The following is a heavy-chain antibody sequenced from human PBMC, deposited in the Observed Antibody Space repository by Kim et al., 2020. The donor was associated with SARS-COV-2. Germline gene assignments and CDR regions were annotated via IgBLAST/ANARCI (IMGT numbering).Heavy chain of an antibody. CDR2: INHSGST. Sequence: SETLSLTCAVYGGSFSGYYWSRIRQPPGKGLEWIGEINHSGSTNYNPSLKSRVTISVDTSKNQFSLKLSSVTAADTAVYYCARGPPGYDYVWGSYRTQTHFDYWGQGTLVTVSS. CDR1: GGSFSGYY. V-gene: IGHV4-34*01. D-gene: IGHD3-16*02. J-gene: IGHJ4*02. CDR3: ARGPPGYDYVWGSYRTQTHFDY.